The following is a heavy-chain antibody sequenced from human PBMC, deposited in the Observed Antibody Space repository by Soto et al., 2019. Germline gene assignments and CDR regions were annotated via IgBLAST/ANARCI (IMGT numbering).Heavy chain of an antibody. Sequence: RHCCAAAGFNCINHAMSWIRKTPGKGLELVSAISGSGGSTYYADSVKGRFTISRDNSKNTLYLQMNSLRAEDTAVYYCAKGWGDTAMVVYDYYGMDVWGQGTTVTVSS. V-gene: IGHV3-23*01. CDR2: ISGSGGST. D-gene: IGHD5-18*01. CDR3: AKGWGDTAMVVYDYYGMDV. J-gene: IGHJ6*02. CDR1: GFNCINHA.